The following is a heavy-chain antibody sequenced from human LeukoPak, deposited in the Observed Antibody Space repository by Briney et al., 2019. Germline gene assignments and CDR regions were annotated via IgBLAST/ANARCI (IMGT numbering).Heavy chain of an antibody. CDR3: AKDIGSSGWYADY. V-gene: IGHV3-9*01. CDR1: GFTFDDYA. Sequence: PGGSLRLSCAASGFTFDDYAMHWVRQAPGKGLEWVSGISWNSGSIGYADSVKGRFTISRDNAKNSLYLQMNSLRAGDTALYYCAKDIGSSGWYADYWGQGTLVTVSS. CDR2: ISWNSGSI. D-gene: IGHD6-19*01. J-gene: IGHJ4*02.